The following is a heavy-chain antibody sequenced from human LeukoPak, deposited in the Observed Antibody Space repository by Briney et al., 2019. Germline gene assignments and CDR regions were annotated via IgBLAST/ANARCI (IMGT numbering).Heavy chain of an antibody. CDR2: ISGSGGGT. CDR1: GFTFSSYA. J-gene: IGHJ4*02. Sequence: GGSLRLSCAASGFTFSSYAMSWVRQAPGKGLEWVSAISGSGGGTYYADSVKGRFTISRDNSKSTLYLQMNSLRAEDTAVYYCAKTLVLVTAIPYYFDYWGQGTLVTVSS. V-gene: IGHV3-23*01. D-gene: IGHD2-21*02. CDR3: AKTLVLVTAIPYYFDY.